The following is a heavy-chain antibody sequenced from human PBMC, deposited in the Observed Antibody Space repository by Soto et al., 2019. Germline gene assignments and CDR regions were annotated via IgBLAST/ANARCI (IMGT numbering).Heavy chain of an antibody. V-gene: IGHV4-59*01. J-gene: IGHJ4*02. D-gene: IGHD4-17*01. CDR3: ARGPDYGDFFY. CDR2: IYNIGST. Sequence: PSETLSLTCTVSGGSISGYYWSWLRQPPGKGLEWIGYIYNIGSTNYNPSLQSRVTISLDTSKTQFSLRLSSVTAADTAVYYCARGPDYGDFFYWGQGTLVTVSS. CDR1: GGSISGYY.